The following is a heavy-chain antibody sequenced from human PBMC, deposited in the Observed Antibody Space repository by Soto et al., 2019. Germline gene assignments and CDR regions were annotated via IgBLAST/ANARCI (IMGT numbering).Heavy chain of an antibody. CDR1: GGSISSYY. J-gene: IGHJ6*02. Sequence: QVQLQESGPGLVKPSETLSLTCTVSGGSISSYYWSWIRQPPGKGLEWIGYIYYSGSTNYNPSLNSRVTISVDTSKNQFSLKLSSVTAADTAVYYCARIGSSWSAYYYYGMDVWGQGTTVTVSS. D-gene: IGHD6-6*01. CDR2: IYYSGST. CDR3: ARIGSSWSAYYYYGMDV. V-gene: IGHV4-59*01.